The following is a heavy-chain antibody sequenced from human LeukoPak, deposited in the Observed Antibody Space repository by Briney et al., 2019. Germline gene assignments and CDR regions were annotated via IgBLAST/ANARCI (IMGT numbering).Heavy chain of an antibody. CDR3: ASLYSSGWYNPIDY. D-gene: IGHD6-19*01. J-gene: IGHJ4*02. Sequence: PGGSLRLSCEGSAFIFSGHWMNWVRQTPGKGLEWVASIKEDGSERQYLDSVKGRFSISRDNTKGSLFLQLNSLRAEDTAVYYCASLYSSGWYNPIDYWGQGTLVTVSS. CDR2: IKEDGSER. CDR1: AFIFSGHW. V-gene: IGHV3-7*03.